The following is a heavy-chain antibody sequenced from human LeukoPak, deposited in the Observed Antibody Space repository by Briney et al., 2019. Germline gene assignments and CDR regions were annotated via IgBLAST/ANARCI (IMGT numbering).Heavy chain of an antibody. V-gene: IGHV1-18*01. CDR3: ARDGRSYYYDSSGYQKDY. CDR2: ISAYNGNT. Sequence: ASVKVSCKASGYTFTSYGISWVRQAPGQELEWMGWISAYNGNTNYAQKLQGRVTMTIDTSTSTAYLELRSLRSDDTAVYYCARDGRSYYYDSSGYQKDYWGQGTLVSVSS. J-gene: IGHJ4*02. CDR1: GYTFTSYG. D-gene: IGHD3-22*01.